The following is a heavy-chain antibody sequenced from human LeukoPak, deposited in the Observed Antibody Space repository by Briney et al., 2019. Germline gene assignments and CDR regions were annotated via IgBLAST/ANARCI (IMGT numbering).Heavy chain of an antibody. CDR3: ARDCVGGSGSSTLLVY. CDR1: GFTFSSYS. V-gene: IGHV3-21*01. CDR2: ISSSSSYI. J-gene: IGHJ4*02. Sequence: PGGSLRLSCAASGFTFSSYSMNWVRQAPGKGLEWVSSISSSSSYIYYADSVKGRFTISRDNAKNSLYLQMNSLRAEDTAVYYCARDCVGGSGSSTLLVYWGQGTLVTVSS. D-gene: IGHD3-10*01.